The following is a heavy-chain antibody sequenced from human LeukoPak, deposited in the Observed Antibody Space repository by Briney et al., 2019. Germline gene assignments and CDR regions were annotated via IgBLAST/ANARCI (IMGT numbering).Heavy chain of an antibody. Sequence: SETLSLTCAVYGGSSTVYYWTWIRHPPGKGLEWIGEINHSGSTNYNPSLKSRVTIPADTSKNQFSLTLGSVSATDTAVYYCVSPRGFSYGYFDYWGQGTLVTVSS. J-gene: IGHJ4*02. V-gene: IGHV4-34*01. CDR3: VSPRGFSYGYFDY. CDR1: GGSSTVYY. CDR2: INHSGST. D-gene: IGHD5-18*01.